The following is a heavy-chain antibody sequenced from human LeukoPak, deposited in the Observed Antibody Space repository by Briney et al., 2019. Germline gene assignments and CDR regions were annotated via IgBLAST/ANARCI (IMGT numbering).Heavy chain of an antibody. J-gene: IGHJ6*02. Sequence: ASVKVSCKASGYTFTSYDINWVRQATGQGLEWMGWMNPNSGNTGYAQKFQGRVTMTRNTSISTAYMEPSSLRSGDTAVYYCARFYDFWSGYYSYYGMDVWGQGTTVTVSS. CDR3: ARFYDFWSGYYSYYGMDV. D-gene: IGHD3-3*01. CDR1: GYTFTSYD. V-gene: IGHV1-8*01. CDR2: MNPNSGNT.